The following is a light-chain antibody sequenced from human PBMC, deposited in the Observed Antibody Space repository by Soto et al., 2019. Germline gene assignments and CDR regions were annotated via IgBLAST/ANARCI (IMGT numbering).Light chain of an antibody. Sequence: DIQMTQSPSTEYASVGDRVTITCRASQSISSWLAWYQQQLGRAPRLLIYDASSLEGGVPSRFSGSGYGTEFTLTISRLQPDDFATYYCQQYNTYSSLPFGGGPQVDIK. V-gene: IGKV1-5*01. CDR1: QSISSW. J-gene: IGKJ4*01. CDR2: DAS. CDR3: QQYNTYSSLP.